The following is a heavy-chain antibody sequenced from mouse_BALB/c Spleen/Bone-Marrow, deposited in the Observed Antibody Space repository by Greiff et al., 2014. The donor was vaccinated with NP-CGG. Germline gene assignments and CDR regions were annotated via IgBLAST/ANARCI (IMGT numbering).Heavy chain of an antibody. CDR1: GFTFSSFG. CDR2: ISSGSSSI. Sequence: DVKLVESGGGLVQPGGSRKLSCAASGFTFSSFGMHWVRQAPEKGLEWVAYISSGSSSIYYADTVKGRFTISRDNPKNTLFLQMTSLRSEDTAMYYCASDDCDYATDYWGQGTSVTVSS. J-gene: IGHJ4*01. D-gene: IGHD2-4*01. CDR3: ASDDCDYATDY. V-gene: IGHV5-17*02.